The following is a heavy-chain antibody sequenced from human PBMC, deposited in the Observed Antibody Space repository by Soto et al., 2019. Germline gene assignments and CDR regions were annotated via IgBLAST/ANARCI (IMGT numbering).Heavy chain of an antibody. CDR3: ARDGMTTGDT. Sequence: SETVSLTCIVSGVSVTSYTWSWVRQPANKGLEWIGRVFSSVSATYNPSLKSRVSISMDTAENRISLKLDSVTAADAGVYFCARDGMTTGDTWGPGTLVTVSS. J-gene: IGHJ4*02. V-gene: IGHV4-4*07. CDR1: GVSVTSYT. D-gene: IGHD2-21*02. CDR2: VFSSVSA.